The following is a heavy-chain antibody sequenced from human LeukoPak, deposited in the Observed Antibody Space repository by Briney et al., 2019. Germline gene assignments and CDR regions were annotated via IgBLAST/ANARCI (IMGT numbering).Heavy chain of an antibody. CDR3: ARGESSGHFSPIDS. V-gene: IGHV3-23*01. Sequence: HPGGSLRLSCAASGFTFSSYAMSWVRQAPGKGLEWVSAISGSGDGTYYADSVKGRFTISRDNSKNTLYLQMSGLRAEDTAVYYCARGESSGHFSPIDSWGQGTLVTVSS. D-gene: IGHD3-22*01. CDR1: GFTFSSYA. CDR2: ISGSGDGT. J-gene: IGHJ4*02.